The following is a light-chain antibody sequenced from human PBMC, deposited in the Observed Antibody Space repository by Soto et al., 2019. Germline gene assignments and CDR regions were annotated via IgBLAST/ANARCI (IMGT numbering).Light chain of an antibody. CDR2: GAS. V-gene: IGKV3-20*01. CDR1: QSVTTR. Sequence: EIVLMQSPDTLSLSPGGRATLSFRASQSVTTRLAWYQQKPGQPPRLLISGASVRASGVPVRISGSGSGTDFTLTISRLEPEDFAVYYCQQYGSLPITFGQGTRLEIK. J-gene: IGKJ5*01. CDR3: QQYGSLPIT.